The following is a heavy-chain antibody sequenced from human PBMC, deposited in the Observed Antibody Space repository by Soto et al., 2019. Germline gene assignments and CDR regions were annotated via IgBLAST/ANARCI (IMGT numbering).Heavy chain of an antibody. CDR1: GFTFSNYA. D-gene: IGHD6-19*01. CDR2: ISGSGDNT. V-gene: IGHV3-23*01. CDR3: AKGAYASGWSTFDP. Sequence: PGGSLRLSCAASGFTFSNYAMNWVRQAPGKGLDWVSGISGSGDNTYYADSVKGRFTVSRDNSKNSLYLQMNSLRAEDTAVYYCAKGAYASGWSTFDPWGQGTLVTVSS. J-gene: IGHJ5*02.